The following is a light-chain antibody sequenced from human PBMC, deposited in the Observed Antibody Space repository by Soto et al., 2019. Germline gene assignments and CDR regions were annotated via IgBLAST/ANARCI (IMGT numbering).Light chain of an antibody. CDR2: HAS. V-gene: IGKV3-20*01. J-gene: IGKJ1*01. CDR3: QQSGTSTRT. CDR1: QSVYVN. Sequence: TQSPATLSLSPGERATLSCRARQSVYVNLAWYQQKPGQSPRLLIYHASTRATGIPDRFSGSGSGTDVTITISRLETEDGSVYYCQQSGTSTRTFGQGTKVDNK.